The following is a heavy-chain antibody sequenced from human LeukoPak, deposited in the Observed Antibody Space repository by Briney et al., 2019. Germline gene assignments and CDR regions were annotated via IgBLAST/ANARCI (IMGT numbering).Heavy chain of an antibody. Sequence: ASVKVSCKASGYTFTSYGINWVRQAPGQGLEWMGWISAYNGNTNYAQKLQGRVTMTTDTSTSTAYMELRSLRSDDTAVYYCASSPGGLSANWFDPWGQGTLVTVSS. D-gene: IGHD1-26*01. CDR3: ASSPGGLSANWFDP. CDR2: ISAYNGNT. CDR1: GYTFTSYG. V-gene: IGHV1-18*01. J-gene: IGHJ5*02.